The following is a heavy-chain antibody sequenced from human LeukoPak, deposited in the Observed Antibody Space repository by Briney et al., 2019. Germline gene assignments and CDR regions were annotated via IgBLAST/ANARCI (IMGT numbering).Heavy chain of an antibody. D-gene: IGHD3-9*01. CDR3: ARTGYYDILTPPEDY. CDR2: ISYDGSNK. V-gene: IGHV3-30*03. Sequence: GRSLRLSCAASGFTFTSYGMHWVRQAPGKGLEWVALISYDGSNKYYADSVKGRFTISRDNSKNTLYLQMNSLRAEDTAVYYCARTGYYDILTPPEDYWGQGTLVTVSS. CDR1: GFTFTSYG. J-gene: IGHJ4*02.